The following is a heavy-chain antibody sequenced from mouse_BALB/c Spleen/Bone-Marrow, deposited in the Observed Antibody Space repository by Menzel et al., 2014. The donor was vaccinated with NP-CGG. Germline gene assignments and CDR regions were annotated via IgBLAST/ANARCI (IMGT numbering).Heavy chain of an antibody. J-gene: IGHJ4*01. V-gene: IGHV1-80*01. CDR3: ASRGDYSYAMDY. CDR1: GYTFSNYW. Sequence: VQLQQSGAELVRPGSSVKISCKASGYTFSNYWMNWMKQRPGQGLEWIGQIYPRDGDTNYIGKFTGKATLTADKSSSTAYMQLSSLTSEDSAVYFCASRGDYSYAMDYWGQGTSVTVSS. CDR2: IYPRDGDT. D-gene: IGHD1-1*01.